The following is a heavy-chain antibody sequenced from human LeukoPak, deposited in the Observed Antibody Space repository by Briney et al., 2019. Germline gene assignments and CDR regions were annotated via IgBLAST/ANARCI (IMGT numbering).Heavy chain of an antibody. J-gene: IGHJ4*02. D-gene: IGHD1-26*01. CDR2: INGDGSTI. Sequence: GSLRLSCDASGFTFNGHWMHWVRQAPGKGLVWVSLINGDGSTISYADSVKGRFTISRDNAKNRLYLQMNSLRAEDTAVYYCARERVGAINCWGQGTLVTVSS. CDR3: ARERVGAINC. CDR1: GFTFNGHW. V-gene: IGHV3-74*01.